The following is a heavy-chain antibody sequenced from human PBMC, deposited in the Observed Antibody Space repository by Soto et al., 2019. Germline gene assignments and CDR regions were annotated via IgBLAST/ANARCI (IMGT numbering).Heavy chain of an antibody. CDR2: IYYIGST. V-gene: IGHV4-61*01. Sequence: PSETLSLTCTVSGGSVSSGSYYWSWIRQPPGKGLEWTGYIYYIGSTNYNPSLKSRVTISVDTSKNQFSLKLSSVTAADTAVYYCARDRGYCSSTSCSEIDGMDVWGQGTTVTVSS. CDR3: ARDRGYCSSTSCSEIDGMDV. J-gene: IGHJ6*02. D-gene: IGHD2-2*01. CDR1: GGSVSSGSYY.